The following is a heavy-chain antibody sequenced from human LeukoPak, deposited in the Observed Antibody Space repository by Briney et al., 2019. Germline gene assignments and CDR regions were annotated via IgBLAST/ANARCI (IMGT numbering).Heavy chain of an antibody. V-gene: IGHV4-4*07. CDR3: ARGMGTTYYDYVWGSYRYDYFDY. CDR2: IYTSGST. Sequence: PSETLSLTCTVSGGPISSYYWSWIRQPAGKGLEWIGRIYTSGSTNYNPSLKSRVTMSVDTSKNQFSLKLSSVTAADTAVYYCARGMGTTYYDYVWGSYRYDYFDYWGQGTLVTVSS. D-gene: IGHD3-16*02. CDR1: GGPISSYY. J-gene: IGHJ4*02.